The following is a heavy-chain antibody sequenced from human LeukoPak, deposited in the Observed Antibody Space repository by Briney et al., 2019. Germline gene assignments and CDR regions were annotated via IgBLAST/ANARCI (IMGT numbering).Heavy chain of an antibody. CDR3: ARGSEYYDSSGYVIDY. J-gene: IGHJ4*02. Sequence: PSETLSLTCTVSGGSISSYYWSCIRQPPGKGLEWIGYIYYSGSTNYNPSLKSRVTISVDTSKNQFSLKLSSVTAADTAVYYCARGSEYYDSSGYVIDYWGQGTLVTVSS. CDR2: IYYSGST. CDR1: GGSISSYY. D-gene: IGHD3-22*01. V-gene: IGHV4-59*01.